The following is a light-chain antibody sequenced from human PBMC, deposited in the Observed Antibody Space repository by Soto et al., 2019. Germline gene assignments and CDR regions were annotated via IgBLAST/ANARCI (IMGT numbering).Light chain of an antibody. Sequence: VLTQPASVSGSPGQSITISCAGTSSDIGAYNYVSWYQHLPGKAPKLIIYDVVTRPSGIFTRFSASKSGNTASLTFSGFQVEDEADYYCSSYTTRNTEVFGTGTKVTVL. J-gene: IGLJ1*01. V-gene: IGLV2-14*03. CDR1: SSDIGAYNY. CDR2: DVV. CDR3: SSYTTRNTEV.